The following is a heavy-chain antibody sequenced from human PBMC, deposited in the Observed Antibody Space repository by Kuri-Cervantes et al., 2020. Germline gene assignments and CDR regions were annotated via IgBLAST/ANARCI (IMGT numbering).Heavy chain of an antibody. CDR1: GGSIRSSNYY. V-gene: IGHV4-39*07. Sequence: SETLSLTCTVSGGSIRSSNYYWGWIRQPPGKGLEWIGSIYYSGSTNYNPSLKSRVIISVDTSKNQFSLKLSSVTAADTAVYYCARAPEPRDFWSGYYRSYGYYFDYWGQGTLVTVSS. CDR3: ARAPEPRDFWSGYYRSYGYYFDY. D-gene: IGHD3-3*01. CDR2: IYYSGST. J-gene: IGHJ4*02.